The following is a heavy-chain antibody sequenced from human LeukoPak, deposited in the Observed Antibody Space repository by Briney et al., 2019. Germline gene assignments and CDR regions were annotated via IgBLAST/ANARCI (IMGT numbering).Heavy chain of an antibody. Sequence: KPSETLPLTCTVSGNSFGDYYWSWIRQPAGKGLEWIGRIYTSGSTTYNPSLKSRVTMSVDTSKSQFSLNLMSVTAADTAVYYCTRDTGTTGEVKFDPWGQGTLVTVSS. D-gene: IGHD4-17*01. CDR2: IYTSGST. V-gene: IGHV4-4*07. CDR3: TRDTGTTGEVKFDP. CDR1: GNSFGDYY. J-gene: IGHJ5*02.